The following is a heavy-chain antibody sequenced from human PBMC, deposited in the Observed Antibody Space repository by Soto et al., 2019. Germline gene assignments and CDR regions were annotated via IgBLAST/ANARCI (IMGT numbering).Heavy chain of an antibody. CDR3: AILGDYGVGSRLPPSNTY. Sequence: QVQLVESGGAVVQPGRSLRLSCTASGFTFSHYGMHWVRQAPGKGLEWVAFISFDGGSQYYADSVKGRFTISRDNSKNTLYLQLNSLRTEDTSVYYCAILGDYGVGSRLPPSNTYWGQGALVTVSS. CDR2: ISFDGGSQ. D-gene: IGHD3-16*01. V-gene: IGHV3-30*03. J-gene: IGHJ4*02. CDR1: GFTFSHYG.